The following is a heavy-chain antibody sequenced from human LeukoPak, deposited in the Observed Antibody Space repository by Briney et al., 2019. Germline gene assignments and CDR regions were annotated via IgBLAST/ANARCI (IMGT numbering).Heavy chain of an antibody. CDR3: ARISRSHDYDY. Sequence: PGGSLRLSCAASGFNLSSYSMHWVRQAPGKGLEYVSAISRYGGSTYYANSVKDRFTISRDNSKNTVYLQMGSLRTEDMAVYYCARISRSHDYDYWGQGTLVTVSS. V-gene: IGHV3-64*01. D-gene: IGHD6-6*01. J-gene: IGHJ4*02. CDR2: ISRYGGST. CDR1: GFNLSSYS.